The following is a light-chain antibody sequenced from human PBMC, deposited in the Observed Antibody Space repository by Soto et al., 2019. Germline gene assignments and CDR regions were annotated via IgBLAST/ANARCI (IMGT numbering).Light chain of an antibody. Sequence: DIQMTQSPSSLSASVGDRVTITCRASQGISNYLAWIQQKPGKAPKSLIFASSILQSGVPSMFIGSGFGTDYTLTISRLHPDDFGHDYCNQYASYPHAFGQGTKLEIQ. J-gene: IGKJ2*01. V-gene: IGKV1-16*01. CDR2: ASS. CDR3: NQYASYPHA. CDR1: QGISNY.